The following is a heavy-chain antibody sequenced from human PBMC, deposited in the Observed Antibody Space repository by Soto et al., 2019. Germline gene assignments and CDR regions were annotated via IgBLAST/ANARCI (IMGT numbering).Heavy chain of an antibody. CDR2: IIPIFGTA. Sequence: QVQLVQSGAEVKKPGSSVKVSCKASGGTFSSYDISWLRQAPGQGLEWMGGIIPIFGTANYAQKFQGRVTIIADESTSTSYMELSSLRSEDTAVFYCASNKNVLTWSYYYGMDVWGQGTTVTVSS. CDR3: ASNKNVLTWSYYYGMDV. D-gene: IGHD3-9*01. J-gene: IGHJ6*02. V-gene: IGHV1-69*12. CDR1: GGTFSSYD.